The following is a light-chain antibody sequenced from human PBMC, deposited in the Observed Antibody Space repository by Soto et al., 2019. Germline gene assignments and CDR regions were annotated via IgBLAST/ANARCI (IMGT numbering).Light chain of an antibody. Sequence: EIVLTQSPGTLSLFPGERATLSCRASQSVSSTYFAWYRQKPGQPPSLLIHGASNRATGVPDRFSGSGSGPDFTLTISRLEPEDFAVYYCQQYISSPPGFTFGPGTTVEIK. CDR1: QSVSSTY. V-gene: IGKV3-20*01. CDR2: GAS. CDR3: QQYISSPPGFT. J-gene: IGKJ3*01.